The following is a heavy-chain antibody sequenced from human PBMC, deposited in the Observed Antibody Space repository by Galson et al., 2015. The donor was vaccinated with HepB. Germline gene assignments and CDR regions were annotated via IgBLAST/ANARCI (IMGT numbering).Heavy chain of an antibody. Sequence: VKVSCKASGYTFTGYYMHWVRQAPGQGLEWMGWINPNSGGTNYAQKFQGRVTMTRDTSTSTVYMELSSLRSEDTAVYYCARFGGIRSGWGQGTLVTVSS. J-gene: IGHJ4*02. V-gene: IGHV1-2*02. D-gene: IGHD3-16*01. CDR1: GYTFTGYY. CDR2: INPNSGGT. CDR3: ARFGGIRSG.